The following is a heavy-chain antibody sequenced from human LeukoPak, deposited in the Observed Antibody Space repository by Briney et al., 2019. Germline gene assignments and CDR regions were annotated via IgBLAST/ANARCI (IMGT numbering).Heavy chain of an antibody. CDR3: ARARGNTYGYFEY. CDR1: GLTLSGYW. Sequence: PGGSLRLSCAASGLTLSGYWTHWVRQAPGKGLVWVSRINGDASSTSYADSVKGRFTISRDNAKSTLYLQMNSLRVEDTAVYYCARARGNTYGYFEYWGQGTLVTVSS. V-gene: IGHV3-74*01. CDR2: INGDASST. J-gene: IGHJ4*02. D-gene: IGHD5-18*01.